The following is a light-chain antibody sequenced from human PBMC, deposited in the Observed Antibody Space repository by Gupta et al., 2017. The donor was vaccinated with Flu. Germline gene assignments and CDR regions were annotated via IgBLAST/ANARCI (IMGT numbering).Light chain of an antibody. Sequence: YQLTQAPAMSVPPGQTPTIPCSGSALSKQYVYWYRQRPGQAPVLLIYKDTERASGIPDRISGSSSGTRVTLTIRGVQTEDEADYYCRSADITGASRVFGGGT. CDR3: RSADITGASRV. CDR1: ALSKQY. CDR2: KDT. V-gene: IGLV3-25*02. J-gene: IGLJ3*02.